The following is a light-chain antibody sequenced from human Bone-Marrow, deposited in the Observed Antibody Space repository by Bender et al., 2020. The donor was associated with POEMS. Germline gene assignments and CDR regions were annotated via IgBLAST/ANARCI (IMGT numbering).Light chain of an antibody. CDR1: SGDIGTYNY. CDR2: EVT. CDR3: AAWDDSLKGPV. Sequence: QSALTQPPSASGSPGESVTISCTGTSGDIGTYNYVSWYKQHPGKAPKLIIYEVTKRPSGVPDRFSGSKSGNTASLTISGLQAEDEADYYFAAWDDSLKGPVFGGGTKLTVL. J-gene: IGLJ2*01. V-gene: IGLV2-8*01.